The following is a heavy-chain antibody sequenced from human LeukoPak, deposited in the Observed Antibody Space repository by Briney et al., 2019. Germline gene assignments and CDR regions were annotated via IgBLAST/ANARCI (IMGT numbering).Heavy chain of an antibody. D-gene: IGHD2-2*01. CDR3: ARVIWNIVVVPAAMNLYYYYGMDV. CDR1: GYTLTSYG. J-gene: IGHJ6*02. V-gene: IGHV1-18*01. Sequence: GASVKVSCKASGYTLTSYGISWVRQAPGQGLEWMGWISAYNGNTNYAQKLQGRVTMTTDTSTSTAYMELRSLRSDDTAVYYCARVIWNIVVVPAAMNLYYYYGMDVWGQGTTVTVSS. CDR2: ISAYNGNT.